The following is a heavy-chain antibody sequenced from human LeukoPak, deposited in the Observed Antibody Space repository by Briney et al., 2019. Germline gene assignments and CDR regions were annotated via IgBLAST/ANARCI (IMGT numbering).Heavy chain of an antibody. J-gene: IGHJ4*02. D-gene: IGHD5-18*01. V-gene: IGHV4-34*01. CDR2: INHSGST. Sequence: PSETLSLTCAVYGGSFSGYYWSWIRQPPGKGLEWIGEINHSGSTNYNPSLKSRVTISVDMSKNQFSLKLSSVTAADTAVYYCAREDVDTAMVTKLDYWGQGTLVTVSS. CDR1: GGSFSGYY. CDR3: AREDVDTAMVTKLDY.